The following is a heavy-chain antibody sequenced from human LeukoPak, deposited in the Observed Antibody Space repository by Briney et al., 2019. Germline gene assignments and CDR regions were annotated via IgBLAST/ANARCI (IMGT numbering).Heavy chain of an antibody. Sequence: SETLSLTCTVSGGSISSSSYYWGWIRQPPGKGLEWIGSIYYSGSTYYNPSLKSRVTISIDTSKNQFYLKLSSLTAADTAVYYCARRDDSSGYHKIFDYWGPGTLVTVSS. V-gene: IGHV4-39*01. CDR2: IYYSGST. CDR3: ARRDDSSGYHKIFDY. D-gene: IGHD3-22*01. CDR1: GGSISSSSYY. J-gene: IGHJ4*02.